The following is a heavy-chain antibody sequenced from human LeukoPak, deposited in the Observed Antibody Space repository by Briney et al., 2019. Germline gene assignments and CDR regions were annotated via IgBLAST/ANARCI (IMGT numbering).Heavy chain of an antibody. CDR2: IYYSGST. Sequence: PSETLSLTCTVSGGSISSYYWSWIRQPPGRGLEWIGYIYYSGSTNYSPSLKSRVTISVDTSKNQFSLKLSSVTAADTAVYYCARDLRFLEWPASYDAFDIWGQGTMVTVSS. J-gene: IGHJ3*02. CDR3: ARDLRFLEWPASYDAFDI. CDR1: GGSISSYY. D-gene: IGHD3-3*01. V-gene: IGHV4-59*01.